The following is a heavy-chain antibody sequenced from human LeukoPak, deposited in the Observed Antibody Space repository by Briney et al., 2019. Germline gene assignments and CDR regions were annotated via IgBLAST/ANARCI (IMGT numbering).Heavy chain of an antibody. Sequence: GGSLRLSCAASGFTFSSYAMSWVRQAPGKGLEWVSAISGSGGSRYYADSVKGRFTISRDNSKNTLYLQMNSLRAEDTAVYYCAKESFFGATYYYYMDVWGKGTTVTVSS. D-gene: IGHD3-3*01. V-gene: IGHV3-23*01. CDR3: AKESFFGATYYYYMDV. CDR1: GFTFSSYA. J-gene: IGHJ6*03. CDR2: ISGSGGSR.